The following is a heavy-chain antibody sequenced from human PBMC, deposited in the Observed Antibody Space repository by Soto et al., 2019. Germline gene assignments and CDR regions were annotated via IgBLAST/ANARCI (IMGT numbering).Heavy chain of an antibody. CDR2: ISGNSGKT. Sequence: GGSLRLSCTASGFAFSSYAIIFCRHAPVKEREWVSTISGNSGKTNYAESVKGRFSISRDNSKNTVHLQLDSLRAEDTAVYFCAKLGFVLMELYYFHQWGHGTLVTVSS. D-gene: IGHD2-8*01. CDR3: AKLGFVLMELYYFHQ. J-gene: IGHJ4*01. CDR1: GFAFSSYA. V-gene: IGHV3-23*01.